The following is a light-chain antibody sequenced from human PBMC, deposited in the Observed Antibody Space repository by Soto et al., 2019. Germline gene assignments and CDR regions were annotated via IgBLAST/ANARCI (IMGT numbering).Light chain of an antibody. V-gene: IGKV3-20*01. CDR1: QSVSNNY. CDR2: GAS. CDR3: QQYYSAPIT. Sequence: EIVLTQSPGTLSLSPGERATLSCRASQSVSNNYLAWYQQKPGQAPRLLIYGASNRATGIPDRFSGSGSGTDFTLTISRLEPEDFAVYYCQQYYSAPITFGQGTRLEIK. J-gene: IGKJ5*01.